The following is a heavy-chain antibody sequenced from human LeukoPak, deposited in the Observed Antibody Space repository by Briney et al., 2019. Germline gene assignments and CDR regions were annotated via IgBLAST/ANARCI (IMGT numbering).Heavy chain of an antibody. CDR2: IKSKTDGGTT. V-gene: IGHV3-15*01. CDR1: GFTFSNHG. J-gene: IGHJ3*02. Sequence: GSLRLSCAASGFTFSNHGMSWVRQAPGKGLEWVGRIKSKTDGGTTDYAAPVKGRFTISRDDSKNTLYLQMNSLKTEDTAVYYCTTDTDAYYDILTGPDAFDIWGQGTMVTVSS. D-gene: IGHD3-9*01. CDR3: TTDTDAYYDILTGPDAFDI.